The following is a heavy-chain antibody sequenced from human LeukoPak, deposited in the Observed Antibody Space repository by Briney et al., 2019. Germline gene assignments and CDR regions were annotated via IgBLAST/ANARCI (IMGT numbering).Heavy chain of an antibody. CDR3: ARSSYSSSSSV. J-gene: IGHJ3*01. Sequence: GGSLRLSCAVSGFTFSGFWMSWSRQAPGKGLEWVASINSDGSEGYYADVVKGRFTISRDNAKNSLYLQINSLRAEDTAVYYCARSSYSSSSSVWGQGTTVTVSS. V-gene: IGHV3-7*03. CDR1: GFTFSGFW. D-gene: IGHD6-6*01. CDR2: INSDGSEG.